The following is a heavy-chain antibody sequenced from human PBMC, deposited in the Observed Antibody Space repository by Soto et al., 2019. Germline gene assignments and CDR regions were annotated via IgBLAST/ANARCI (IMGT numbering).Heavy chain of an antibody. J-gene: IGHJ4*02. V-gene: IGHV4-61*01. Sequence: SETLSLTCTVSGGSVSSGSYYWSWIRQPPGKGLEWIGYIYYSGSTNYNPSLKSRVTISVDTSKNQFSLKLSSVTAADTAVYYCAREGDGAAVDYWGQGTLVIVSS. CDR1: GGSVSSGSYY. CDR3: AREGDGAAVDY. D-gene: IGHD1-26*01. CDR2: IYYSGST.